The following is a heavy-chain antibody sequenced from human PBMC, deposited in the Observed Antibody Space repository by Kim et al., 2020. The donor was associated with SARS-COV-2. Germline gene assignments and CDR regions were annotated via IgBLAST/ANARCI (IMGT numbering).Heavy chain of an antibody. Sequence: GGSLRLSCAASGFTFSSYSMNWVRQAPGKGLEWVSSISSSSSYIYYADSVKGRFTISRDNAKNSLYLQMNSLRAEDTAVYYCARGPAGYCSSISCYLGDYFDYWGQGTLVTVSS. J-gene: IGHJ4*02. CDR3: ARGPAGYCSSISCYLGDYFDY. D-gene: IGHD2-2*01. CDR1: GFTFSSYS. V-gene: IGHV3-21*01. CDR2: ISSSSSYI.